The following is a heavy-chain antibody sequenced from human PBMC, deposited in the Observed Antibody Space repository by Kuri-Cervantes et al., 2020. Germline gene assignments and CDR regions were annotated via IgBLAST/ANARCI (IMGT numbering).Heavy chain of an antibody. CDR2: ISTYNGNT. CDR3: ARVGGRDYGAYFDY. Sequence: ASVKVSCKASGYTFTNYGISWVRQAPGQGLEWMGWISTYNGNTNYAQKLQGRVTMTTDTSTSTAYMELRSLRSDDTAVYYCARVGGRDYGAYFDYWGQGTLVTVSS. D-gene: IGHD4-17*01. J-gene: IGHJ4*02. V-gene: IGHV1-18*01. CDR1: GYTFTNYG.